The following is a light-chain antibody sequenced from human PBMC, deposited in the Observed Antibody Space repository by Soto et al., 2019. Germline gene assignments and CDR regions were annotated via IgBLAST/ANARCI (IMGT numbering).Light chain of an antibody. CDR1: QSVSSN. CDR2: GAS. V-gene: IGKV3-15*01. Sequence: EIVITQSPATLSVSPGERATLSCRASQSVSSNLAWYQQKPGQAPRLLIYGASTRATGIPARFSGSGSGTEFTLTISSLQSEDFAVYYCQYGGTFGQGTMVDIK. J-gene: IGKJ1*01. CDR3: QYGGT.